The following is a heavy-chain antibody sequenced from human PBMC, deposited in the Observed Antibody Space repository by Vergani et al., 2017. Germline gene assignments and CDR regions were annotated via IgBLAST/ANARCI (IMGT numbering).Heavy chain of an antibody. CDR1: GFPFSTYG. CDR2: IQNDGIDK. J-gene: IGHJ5*02. D-gene: IGHD1-14*01. V-gene: IGHV3-30*02. Sequence: QVQLVESGGGVVQPGESLRISCAESGFPFSTYGMHWVRQAPGKGLEWVAFIQNDGIDKFYADSVRGRFTISQDISKSTMYLQMNSLRDEDTGVYYCARDLRLLYNRFDPWVQGTLVTVSS. CDR3: ARDLRLLYNRFDP.